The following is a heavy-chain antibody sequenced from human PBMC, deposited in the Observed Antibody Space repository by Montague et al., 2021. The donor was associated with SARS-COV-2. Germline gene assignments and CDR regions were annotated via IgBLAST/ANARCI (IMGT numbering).Heavy chain of an antibody. J-gene: IGHJ4*02. CDR1: AGSISSHY. CDR2: VYYTGST. CDR3: ARAQNTCFIANYVNYFDI. D-gene: IGHD4/OR15-4a*01. Sequence: SETLSLTCTVSAGSISSHYWSWIRQPPGEALEWIGYVYYTGSTKYNPSLKSRVTMSVDTPKNRFSLSLRSLTAADTAVYYCARAQNTCFIANYVNYFDIWGLGALVTVSS. V-gene: IGHV4-59*11.